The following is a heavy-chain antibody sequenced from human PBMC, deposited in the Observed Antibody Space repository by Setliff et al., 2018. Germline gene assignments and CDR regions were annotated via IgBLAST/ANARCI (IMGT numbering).Heavy chain of an antibody. CDR3: ARDTSPYGSGIFDY. CDR1: GFTFTSYA. CDR2: ISGRADST. J-gene: IGHJ4*02. Sequence: GGSLRLSCAASGFTFTSYAMSWVRQAPGKGLEWVSLISGRADSTYYAGSVKGRFTISRDNAKNSLYLQMNSLRAEDTAVYYCARDTSPYGSGIFDYWGQGTLVTVSS. D-gene: IGHD3-10*01. V-gene: IGHV3-23*01.